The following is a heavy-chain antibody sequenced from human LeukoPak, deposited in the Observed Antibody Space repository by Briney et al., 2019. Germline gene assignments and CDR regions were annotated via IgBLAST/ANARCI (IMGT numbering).Heavy chain of an antibody. V-gene: IGHV1-2*02. CDR3: ARGASSGWYDYAHYFDY. CDR1: GYTFTGYY. CDR2: INPNSGGT. D-gene: IGHD6-19*01. Sequence: ASVTVSCKASGYTFTGYYMHWVRQAPGQGLEWMGWINPNSGGTNYAQKFQGRVTMTRDTSTSTAYMELSRLRSDDSAVYSCARGASSGWYDYAHYFDYWGQGTLVTVSS. J-gene: IGHJ4*02.